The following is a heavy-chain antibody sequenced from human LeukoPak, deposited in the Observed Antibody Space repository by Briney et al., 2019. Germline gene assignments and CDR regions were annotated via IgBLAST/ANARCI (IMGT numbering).Heavy chain of an antibody. J-gene: IGHJ5*02. CDR2: INPNSGGT. V-gene: IGHV1-2*06. CDR1: GYTFTGYY. CDR3: ARDRGGCSSTSCYLNWFDH. Sequence: ASVKVSCKASGYTFTGYYMHWVRQAPGQGLEWMGRINPNSGGTNYAQKFQGRVTMTRDTSISTAYMELSRLRSDDTAVYYCARDRGGCSSTSCYLNWFDHWGQGTLVTVSS. D-gene: IGHD2-2*01.